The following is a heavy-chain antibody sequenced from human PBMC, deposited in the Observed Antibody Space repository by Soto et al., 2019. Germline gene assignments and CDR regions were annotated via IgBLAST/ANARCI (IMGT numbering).Heavy chain of an antibody. CDR1: GDTFSSYT. J-gene: IGHJ6*02. CDR3: ARRRYCGVDCYTQYYDGMDV. CDR2: IIPVLGVT. D-gene: IGHD2-21*02. Sequence: QVQLVQSGPEVKKPGSSVRISCRSGGDTFSSYTVSWVRQTPGQGLEWMGRIIPVLGVTNYSRKFKGRMTITADISKTTAHMELSSLKSEDTARYYCARRRYCGVDCYTQYYDGMDVWGQGTSVIVSS. V-gene: IGHV1-69*02.